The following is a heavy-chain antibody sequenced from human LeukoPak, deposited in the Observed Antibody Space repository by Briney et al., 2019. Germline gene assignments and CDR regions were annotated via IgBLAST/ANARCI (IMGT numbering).Heavy chain of an antibody. J-gene: IGHJ5*02. CDR3: ARGLRFLGWFDP. V-gene: IGHV4-34*01. Sequence: SETLSLTCAVYGGSFSGYYWSWIRQPPGKGLAWMGEISHSGSTNYNPSLKSRVTISVDTSKNQSSLKLSSVTAADTAVYYCARGLRFLGWFDPWGQGTLVTVSS. D-gene: IGHD2-21*01. CDR2: ISHSGST. CDR1: GGSFSGYY.